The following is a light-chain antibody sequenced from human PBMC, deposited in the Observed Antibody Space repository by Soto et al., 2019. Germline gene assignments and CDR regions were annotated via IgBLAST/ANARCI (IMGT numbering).Light chain of an antibody. J-gene: IGLJ2*01. CDR1: SSDVGRYNY. CDR3: SSYTGSSALFVV. CDR2: DVS. Sequence: QSALTQPASVSGSPGQSITISCTGTSSDVGRYNYVSWYQQHPGKAPKLMIFDVSNRPSGVSNRFSGSKSGNTASLTISGLQAEDGADYYCSSYTGSSALFVVFGGGTKLTVL. V-gene: IGLV2-14*01.